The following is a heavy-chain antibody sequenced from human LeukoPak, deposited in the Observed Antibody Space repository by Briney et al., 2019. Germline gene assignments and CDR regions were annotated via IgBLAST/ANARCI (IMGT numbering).Heavy chain of an antibody. Sequence: GGSLRLSCAASGFTFSSYWMSWVRQAPGKGLEWVANIKQDGSEKYYVDSVKGRFTISRDSAKNSLYLQMNSLRAEDTAVYYCARVSSLITVAGTFDYWGQGTLVTVSS. D-gene: IGHD6-19*01. V-gene: IGHV3-7*01. CDR2: IKQDGSEK. J-gene: IGHJ4*02. CDR1: GFTFSSYW. CDR3: ARVSSLITVAGTFDY.